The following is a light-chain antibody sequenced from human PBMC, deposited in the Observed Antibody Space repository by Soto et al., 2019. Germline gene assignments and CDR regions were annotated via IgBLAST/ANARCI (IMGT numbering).Light chain of an antibody. CDR2: DAS. CDR1: QSIGAS. Sequence: DIQMTQSPSTLSSSVGDRVTISCRASQSIGASLAWYQQKPGKDNNLLIFDASTLESGVPSRFSGSGSGTTFTLTISSLQSDDFATYYCLQYNGYYRTFGQGTKVDIK. J-gene: IGKJ1*01. V-gene: IGKV1-5*01. CDR3: LQYNGYYRT.